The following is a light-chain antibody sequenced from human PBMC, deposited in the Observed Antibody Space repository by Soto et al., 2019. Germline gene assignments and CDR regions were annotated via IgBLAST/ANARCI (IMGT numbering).Light chain of an antibody. Sequence: EIVVTQSPATLSVSPGERATLSCRASQSVGSNLAWYQEKPGQAPRPLIYGASTRATGIPARFSGSGSGTEFTLTVSSPQSEDIALYYCQQYHIWPLTFGGGTKVDIK. CDR2: GAS. V-gene: IGKV3-15*01. CDR3: QQYHIWPLT. CDR1: QSVGSN. J-gene: IGKJ4*01.